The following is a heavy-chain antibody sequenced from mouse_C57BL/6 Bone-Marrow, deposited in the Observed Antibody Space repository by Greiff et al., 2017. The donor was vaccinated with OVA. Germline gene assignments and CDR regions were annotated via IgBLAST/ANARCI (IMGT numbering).Heavy chain of an antibody. D-gene: IGHD1-1*01. V-gene: IGHV5-12*01. Sequence: EVQLVESGGGLVQPGGSLKLSCAASGFTFSDYYMYWVRQTPEKRLEWVAYISNGGGSTYYPDTVKGRFTLSRENAKNTLYLQLSRLKSEDTAMYYCARQGGYYYGSSYEYYAMDYWGQGTSVTVSS. J-gene: IGHJ4*01. CDR1: GFTFSDYY. CDR3: ARQGGYYYGSSYEYYAMDY. CDR2: ISNGGGST.